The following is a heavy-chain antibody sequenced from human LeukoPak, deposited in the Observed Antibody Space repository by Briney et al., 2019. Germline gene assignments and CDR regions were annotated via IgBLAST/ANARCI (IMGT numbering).Heavy chain of an antibody. CDR3: AKGTSPFGTFDY. CDR2: LRSDGSNK. CDR1: GFTFSVYD. Sequence: PGGSLRLSCAASGFTFSVYDMHWVRQAPGKGLEWVAFLRSDGSNKYYADSVQDRFTISRDNSKNTLYLQMNSLRAEDTAVYYGAKGTSPFGTFDYWGQGTLVTVSS. V-gene: IGHV3-30*02. D-gene: IGHD3-10*01. J-gene: IGHJ4*02.